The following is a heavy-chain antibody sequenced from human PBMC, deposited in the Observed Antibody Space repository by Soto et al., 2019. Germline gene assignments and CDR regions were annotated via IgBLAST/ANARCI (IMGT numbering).Heavy chain of an antibody. Sequence: GGSLRLSCAASGFSFSSYAMSWVRQAPGKGLEWVSAISDSGGSTYYAEFVKGRFTISRDKSKNTLYLQMNSLRAEDTAVYYCVKDRGITIPDYWGQGTLVTVSS. CDR2: ISDSGGST. V-gene: IGHV3-23*01. CDR3: VKDRGITIPDY. D-gene: IGHD3-3*01. CDR1: GFSFSSYA. J-gene: IGHJ4*02.